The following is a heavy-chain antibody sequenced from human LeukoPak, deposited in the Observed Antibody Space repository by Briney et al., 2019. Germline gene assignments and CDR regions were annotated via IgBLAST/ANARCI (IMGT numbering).Heavy chain of an antibody. J-gene: IGHJ4*02. D-gene: IGHD2-2*01. CDR2: ISAYNGNT. V-gene: IGHV1-18*01. CDR3: ARGGYCSSTSCYPILIFDY. CDR1: GYTFTSYG. Sequence: ASVKVSCKASGYTFTSYGISWVRQAPGQGLEWMGWISAYNGNTNYAQKLQGRVTMTTDTSTSTAYMELRSLTSDDTAVYYCARGGYCSSTSCYPILIFDYWGQGTLVTVSS.